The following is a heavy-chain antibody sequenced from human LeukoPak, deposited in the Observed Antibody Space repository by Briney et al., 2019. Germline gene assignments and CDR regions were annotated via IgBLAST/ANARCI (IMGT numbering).Heavy chain of an antibody. Sequence: GGSLRLSCAASGFIFSSYAMHWVRQAPGKGLEWVAVISYDGSNKYYADSVKGRFTISRDNSKNTLYLQMNSLRAEDTAVYYCARDSLASGGWEFDYWGQGTLVTVSS. CDR2: ISYDGSNK. V-gene: IGHV3-30-3*01. J-gene: IGHJ4*02. CDR3: ARDSLASGGWEFDY. D-gene: IGHD6-19*01. CDR1: GFIFSSYA.